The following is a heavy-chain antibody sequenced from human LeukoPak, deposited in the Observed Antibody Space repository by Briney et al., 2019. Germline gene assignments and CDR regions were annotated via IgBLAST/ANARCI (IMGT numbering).Heavy chain of an antibody. Sequence: GGSLRLSCAASGFTFDDYAMHRVRQAPGKGLEWVSGISWNSGSIGYADSVKGRFTISRDNAKNSLYLQMNSLRAEDTAVYYCAKGLYSHHYYYMDVWGKGTTVTVSS. V-gene: IGHV3-9*01. D-gene: IGHD6-13*01. CDR3: AKGLYSHHYYYMDV. J-gene: IGHJ6*03. CDR1: GFTFDDYA. CDR2: ISWNSGSI.